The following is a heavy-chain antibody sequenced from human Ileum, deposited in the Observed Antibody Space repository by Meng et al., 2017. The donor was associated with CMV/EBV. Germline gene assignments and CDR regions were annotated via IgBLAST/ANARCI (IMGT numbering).Heavy chain of an antibody. CDR1: GFPLSTAGAG. Sequence: QYTLKGSGPTLVKPTPTLPLTCTFSGFPLSTAGAGGGWIRRPPGKALEWLALIYWDDDKDYSPSLKSRLTVMKDASKNQAVLIMTDMGPMDTATYYCAYRRGGGSGWNWFGPWGQGTLVTVSS. V-gene: IGHV2-5*02. D-gene: IGHD6-19*01. J-gene: IGHJ5*02. CDR3: AYRRGGGSGWNWFGP. CDR2: IYWDDDK.